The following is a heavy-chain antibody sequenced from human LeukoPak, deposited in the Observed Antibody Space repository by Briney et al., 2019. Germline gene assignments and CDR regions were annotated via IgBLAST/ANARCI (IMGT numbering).Heavy chain of an antibody. CDR2: IWYDGSNK. J-gene: IGHJ4*02. CDR1: GFTFSSYA. Sequence: GGSLRLSCAASGFTFSSYAMSWVRQAPGKGLEWVAVIWYDGSNKYYADSVKGRFTISRDNSKNTLYLQMNSLRAEDTAVCYCAFSLYWGQGTLVTVSS. CDR3: AFSLY. V-gene: IGHV3-33*08.